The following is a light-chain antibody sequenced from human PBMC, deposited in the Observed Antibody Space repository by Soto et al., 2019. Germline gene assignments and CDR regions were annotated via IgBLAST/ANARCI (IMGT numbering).Light chain of an antibody. J-gene: IGKJ2*01. CDR3: QQSFSTPHT. CDR1: QTISFY. V-gene: IGKV1-39*01. Sequence: IQMTQSPSSLSASVGDTVTITCRASQTISFYLNWYQKKPGRTPNLLIYATSSLQSGVPSRFDGSGSGTEFTLTISSLQPDDFATYSCQQSFSTPHTFRQGTNLELK. CDR2: ATS.